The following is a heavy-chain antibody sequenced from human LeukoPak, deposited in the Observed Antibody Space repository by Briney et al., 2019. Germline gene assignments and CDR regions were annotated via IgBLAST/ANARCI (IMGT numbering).Heavy chain of an antibody. D-gene: IGHD5-18*01. V-gene: IGHV3-23*01. Sequence: PRGSQRLSCAASGYTFSSYAMSWVRQAPVKGLEWVSAISGSGTSTYYADSVQGRFTISRDNSKNTLHLQMNSLRVEDTAVYYCAKHGGYTSDWFDPWGHGTLVTVSS. CDR1: GYTFSSYA. CDR3: AKHGGYTSDWFDP. J-gene: IGHJ5*02. CDR2: ISGSGTST.